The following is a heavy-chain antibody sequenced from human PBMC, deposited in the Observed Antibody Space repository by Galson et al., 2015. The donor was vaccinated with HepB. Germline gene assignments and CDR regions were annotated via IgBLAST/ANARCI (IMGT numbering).Heavy chain of an antibody. CDR1: GGSFSSTNYY. CDR2: MYYSGST. J-gene: IGHJ5*02. CDR3: ARHDCSGGSCHLTNWFDP. D-gene: IGHD2-15*01. V-gene: IGHV4-39*01. Sequence: SLTCTVSGGSFSSTNYYWGWIRQPPGRGLEWIGSMYYSGSTYYSPSLKSRVTISVDTSKNQFSLKLSSVTAADTAVYYCARHDCSGGSCHLTNWFDPWGQGTLVTVSS.